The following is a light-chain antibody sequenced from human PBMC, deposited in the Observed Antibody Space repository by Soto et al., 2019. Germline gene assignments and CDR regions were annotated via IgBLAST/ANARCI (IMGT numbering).Light chain of an antibody. V-gene: IGKV3-20*01. J-gene: IGKJ2*01. Sequence: EIVLTQSPGTLSLSPGERATLSCRASQSVSSNYLAWYQQKPGQAPRLLIYDASGRATGIPDRFSGSGSGTDFTLTISRLEPEDFAVYYCQQYGSSPRTFGQGTKLEIK. CDR3: QQYGSSPRT. CDR2: DAS. CDR1: QSVSSNY.